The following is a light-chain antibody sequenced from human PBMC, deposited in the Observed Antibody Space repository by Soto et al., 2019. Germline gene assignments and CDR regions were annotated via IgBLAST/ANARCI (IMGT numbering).Light chain of an antibody. V-gene: IGKV3D-15*01. CDR2: GAS. J-gene: IGKJ1*01. CDR3: QQYNDWPPWT. CDR1: QSVSSY. Sequence: ETLMTQSPATLSVSPGERATLCCRASQSVSSYLAWYQQKPGQALRLLIHGASTRATGIPARFSGSGSGTEFTLTISSLQSEDFAVYYCQQYNDWPPWTFGQGTKVDI.